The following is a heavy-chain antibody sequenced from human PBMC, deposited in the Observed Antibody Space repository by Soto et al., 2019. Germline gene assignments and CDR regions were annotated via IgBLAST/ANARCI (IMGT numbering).Heavy chain of an antibody. V-gene: IGHV1-69*06. CDR2: ILPIIGTT. CDR3: VRGANYVNSTGKGYYFPGMDV. CDR1: GLIFSSYA. J-gene: IGHJ6*02. D-gene: IGHD3-9*01. Sequence: QVQLVQSGSEVKKPWSSVKVYCKASGLIFSSYAISWVRQAPGRGLEWVGGILPIIGTTNYAQRFKGRVTITADTSTTTTYLDLSSLRSQDTACYFWVRGANYVNSTGKGYYFPGMDVWCQGTTVTVSS.